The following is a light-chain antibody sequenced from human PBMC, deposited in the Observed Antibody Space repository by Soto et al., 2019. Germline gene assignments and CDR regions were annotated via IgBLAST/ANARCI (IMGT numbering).Light chain of an antibody. CDR1: QNINNW. Sequence: DFQMTQSPSTLSASLGDRVTITCRASQNINNWVAWYQQKPGKAPKFLIYDASTLQRGVPSRFSGSGFGTEFSLTISSLQPDDFGSYYCQHTRTFGQGTKVEIK. V-gene: IGKV1-5*01. J-gene: IGKJ1*01. CDR2: DAS. CDR3: QHTRT.